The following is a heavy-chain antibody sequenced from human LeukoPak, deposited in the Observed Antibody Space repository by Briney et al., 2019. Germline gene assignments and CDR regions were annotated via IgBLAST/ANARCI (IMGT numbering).Heavy chain of an antibody. Sequence: GGSLRLSCAASGFTFSDYYMSWIRQAPGKGLEWVSYISSSGSTIYYADSVKGRFTISRDNAKNSLYLQMNSLRAEDTAVYYCARGYSSSPTEDYFDYWGQATLVTVSS. D-gene: IGHD6-13*01. CDR2: ISSSGSTI. CDR3: ARGYSSSPTEDYFDY. V-gene: IGHV3-11*01. J-gene: IGHJ4*02. CDR1: GFTFSDYY.